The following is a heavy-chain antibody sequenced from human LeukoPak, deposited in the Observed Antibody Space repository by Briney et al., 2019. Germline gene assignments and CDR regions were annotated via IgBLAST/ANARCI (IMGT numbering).Heavy chain of an antibody. J-gene: IGHJ4*02. CDR3: ARGSSGYSYG. CDR2: ISYSGST. Sequence: SETLSLTCTVSGGSISSYYWSWLRQPPGKGLEWIGYISYSGSTNYNPSLKSRVTISVDTSKNQFSLKLSSVTAADTAVYYCARGSSGYSYGWGQGTLVTVSS. CDR1: GGSISSYY. D-gene: IGHD5-18*01. V-gene: IGHV4-59*01.